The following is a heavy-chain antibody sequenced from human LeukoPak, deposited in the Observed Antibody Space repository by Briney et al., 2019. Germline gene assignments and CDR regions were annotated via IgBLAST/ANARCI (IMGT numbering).Heavy chain of an antibody. CDR3: ARGGHDYGDYLFWFDP. V-gene: IGHV1-69*06. J-gene: IGHJ5*02. D-gene: IGHD4-17*01. Sequence: GASVKVSCKASGGTFSSYAISWVRQAPGQGLEWMGGIIPIFGTANYAQKFQGRVTITADKSTSTAYMELSSLRSEDTAVYYCARGGHDYGDYLFWFDPWGQGTLVTVSS. CDR1: GGTFSSYA. CDR2: IIPIFGTA.